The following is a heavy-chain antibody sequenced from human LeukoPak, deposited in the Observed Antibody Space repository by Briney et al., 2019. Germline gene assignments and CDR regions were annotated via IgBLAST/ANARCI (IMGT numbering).Heavy chain of an antibody. CDR3: ARHQLRGFLDDN. J-gene: IGHJ4*02. V-gene: IGHV4-4*07. CDR1: GGSISSYY. Sequence: SETLSLTCTVSGGSISSYYWSWIRQPAGKGLEWIGRIYTSGSTNYNPSLESRVTISVDTSKNQFSLKLSSATAADTAVYYCARHQLRGFLDDNWGQGTLVTVSS. D-gene: IGHD3-10*01. CDR2: IYTSGST.